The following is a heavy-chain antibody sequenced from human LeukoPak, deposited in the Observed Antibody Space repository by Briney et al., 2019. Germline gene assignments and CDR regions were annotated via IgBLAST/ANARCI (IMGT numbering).Heavy chain of an antibody. D-gene: IGHD3-22*01. CDR2: ISDSGGTT. J-gene: IGHJ4*02. Sequence: GGSLRLSCAASGFTFSSYAMNWVRQAPGKGLEWVSGISDSGGTTYYGDSVKGRFTISRDNSKNTLYLQMSSLRAEDTAVYHCAKGQGDSSSSRRWGQGTLVTVSS. CDR3: AKGQGDSSSSRR. V-gene: IGHV3-23*01. CDR1: GFTFSSYA.